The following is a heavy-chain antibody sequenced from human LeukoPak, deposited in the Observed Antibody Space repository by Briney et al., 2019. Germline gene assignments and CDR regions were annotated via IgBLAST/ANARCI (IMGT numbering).Heavy chain of an antibody. V-gene: IGHV3-21*01. D-gene: IGHD3-22*01. CDR1: GFTFSSYS. CDR2: ISSSSSYI. Sequence: GGSLRLSCAASGFTFSSYSMNWVRQAPGKGLEWVSSISSSSSYIYYADSVKGRFTISRDNSKNTLYLQMNSLRAEDTAVYYCARDRITMIVVVPTYWGQGTLVTVSS. CDR3: ARDRITMIVVVPTY. J-gene: IGHJ4*02.